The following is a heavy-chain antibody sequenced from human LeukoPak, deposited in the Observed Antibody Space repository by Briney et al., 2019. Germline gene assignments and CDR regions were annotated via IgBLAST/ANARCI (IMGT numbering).Heavy chain of an antibody. J-gene: IGHJ4*02. CDR2: ISYDGKNK. Sequence: GGSLRLSCAASGFTFSIHPMHWVRQTPGRGLEWVAVISYDGKNKYYADSVNGRFTVSRDNTKNTLYLQMNSLRVDDMGVYYCVRVMTTTRNFDYWGPGTLVTVSS. V-gene: IGHV3-30*04. CDR1: GFTFSIHP. D-gene: IGHD1-1*01. CDR3: VRVMTTTRNFDY.